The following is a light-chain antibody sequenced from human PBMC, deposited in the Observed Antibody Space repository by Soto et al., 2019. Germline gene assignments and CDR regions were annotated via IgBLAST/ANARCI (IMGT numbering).Light chain of an antibody. CDR2: DAS. Sequence: EIALTQSPCTLSLSPGEPATLPCRASQSVISNLAWYQQKPGQAPRLLIYDASTRATGIPDRYSGSGSGTDFTLTISRLEPEDFAVFFCQQYGTSEIIFGQGTRLEIK. CDR1: QSVISN. CDR3: QQYGTSEII. V-gene: IGKV3-20*01. J-gene: IGKJ5*01.